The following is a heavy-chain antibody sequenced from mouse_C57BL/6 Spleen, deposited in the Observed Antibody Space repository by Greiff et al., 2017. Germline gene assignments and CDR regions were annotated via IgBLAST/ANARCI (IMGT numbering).Heavy chain of an antibody. D-gene: IGHD1-1*01. CDR3: TRYGSSPYYYAMDY. CDR2: IDPETGGT. CDR1: GYTFTDYD. V-gene: IGHV1-15*01. Sequence: QVQLKESGAELVRPGASVTLSCKASGYTFTDYDMHWVKQTPVHGLEWIGAIDPETGGTAYNQKFKGKAILTADKSSSTAYMELRSLTSEDSAVYYCTRYGSSPYYYAMDYWGQGTSVTVSS. J-gene: IGHJ4*01.